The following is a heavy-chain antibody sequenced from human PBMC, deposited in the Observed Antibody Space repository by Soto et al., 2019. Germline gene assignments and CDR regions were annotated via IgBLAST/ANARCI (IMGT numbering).Heavy chain of an antibody. CDR3: AREAGPDRWFDP. J-gene: IGHJ5*02. Sequence: QVQLQESGPGLVEPSETLSLTCTVSGASISSYFWTWIRQLAGKGLDWIGRMSTTGTSNYNPSLKSRVTMSVDTSKNHFSLNLSSVTAADTAVYYCAREAGPDRWFDPRGQGTLVTVSS. V-gene: IGHV4-4*07. D-gene: IGHD6-19*01. CDR1: GASISSYF. CDR2: MSTTGTS.